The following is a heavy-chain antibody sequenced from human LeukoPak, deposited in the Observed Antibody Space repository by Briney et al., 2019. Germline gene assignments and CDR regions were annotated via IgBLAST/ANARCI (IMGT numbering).Heavy chain of an antibody. D-gene: IGHD2-15*01. CDR2: TSGTGDSI. V-gene: IGHV3-23*01. Sequence: PGGSLRLSCAASGFTFSNYAMTWVRQAPGKGLEWVSGTSGTGDSIYYADSVKGRFTISRDNSKNMLYLHMENLTAEDTAVYYCAKDAMIRVAVSRGLDSWGQGTLVTVSS. CDR1: GFTFSNYA. CDR3: AKDAMIRVAVSRGLDS. J-gene: IGHJ4*02.